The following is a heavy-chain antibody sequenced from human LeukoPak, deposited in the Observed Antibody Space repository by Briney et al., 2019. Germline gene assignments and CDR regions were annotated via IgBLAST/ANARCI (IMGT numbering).Heavy chain of an antibody. CDR1: GFTLSAYG. J-gene: IGHJ4*02. D-gene: IGHD3-10*01. Sequence: GSLRLSCALSGFTLSAYGTSGVRPAPGKGRGWVSFIRWKGGSTVYADSVKGRFPFSRENARTSWYLQMSSLRAEDTALYYCAREETRITMLRGVTYFEYWGEGTLVTVSS. CDR3: AREETRITMLRGVTYFEY. CDR2: IRWKGGST. V-gene: IGHV3-20*04.